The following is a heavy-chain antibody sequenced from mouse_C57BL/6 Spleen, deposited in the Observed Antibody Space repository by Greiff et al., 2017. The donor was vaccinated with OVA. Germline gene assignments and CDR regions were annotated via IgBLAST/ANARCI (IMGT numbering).Heavy chain of an antibody. CDR3: ARSDGNYEDY. D-gene: IGHD2-1*01. CDR1: GYTFTSYW. V-gene: IGHV1-69*01. CDR2: IDPSDSYT. J-gene: IGHJ2*01. Sequence: QVQLQQPGAELVMPGASVKLSCKASGYTFTSYWMHWVKQRHGQGLEWIGEIDPSDSYTNYNQKFKGKSTLTVDKSSSTAYMQLSSLTSEDSAVYYCARSDGNYEDYWGQGTTLTVSS.